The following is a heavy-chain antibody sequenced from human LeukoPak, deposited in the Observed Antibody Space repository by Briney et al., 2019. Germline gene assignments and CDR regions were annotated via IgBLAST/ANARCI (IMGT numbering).Heavy chain of an antibody. CDR2: ISAYNGNT. Sequence: ASVKVSCKASGYTFSNYGISWVRQAPGQGLEWMGWISAYNGNTNYAEKFQGRVTMTTDTSTSTAYMDLRSLRSDDTAVYYCARDTQRSYDFWSGCQNYYYYYMDVWAKGPRSPSP. D-gene: IGHD3-3*01. CDR1: GYTFSNYG. CDR3: ARDTQRSYDFWSGCQNYYYYYMDV. V-gene: IGHV1-18*01. J-gene: IGHJ6*03.